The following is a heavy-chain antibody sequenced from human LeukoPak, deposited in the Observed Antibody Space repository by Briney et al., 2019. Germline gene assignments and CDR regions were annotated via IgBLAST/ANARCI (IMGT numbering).Heavy chain of an antibody. CDR1: GFTFNNYA. D-gene: IGHD3-3*01. CDR3: ARGVVYPTWSGPHWSDY. V-gene: IGHV3-23*05. J-gene: IGHJ4*02. Sequence: SGGSLRLSCAGSGFTFNNYAMSWVRQAPGKGLEWVSGFAMIDDIIHYVDSVKGRFTISRDNAKNSLYLQMNSLRAEDTAVYYCARGVVYPTWSGPHWSDYWGQGTLVTVSS. CDR2: FAMIDDII.